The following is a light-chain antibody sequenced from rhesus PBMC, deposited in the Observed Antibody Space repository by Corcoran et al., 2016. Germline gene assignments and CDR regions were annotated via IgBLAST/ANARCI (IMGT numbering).Light chain of an antibody. CDR2: AAS. Sequence: DIQMTQSPSSLSASVGDRVTVTCRASQGINKELSWYQQKPGKAPTLVIYAASSLKTGVSSRFSGSGSGTDYTLTVCELQPEDFATYCSLQDYTNPLTFSGETKVAIK. V-gene: IGKV1-94*01. J-gene: IGKJ4*01. CDR3: LQDYTNPLT. CDR1: QGINKE.